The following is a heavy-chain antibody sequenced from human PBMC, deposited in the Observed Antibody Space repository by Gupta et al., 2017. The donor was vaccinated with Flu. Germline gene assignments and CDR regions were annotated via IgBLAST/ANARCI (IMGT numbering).Heavy chain of an antibody. Sequence: EVQLVESGGGLVQPGGALRLSCAASGFTFSSYEMNWVRQAPGKGLEWVSYISSSGSTRYYADAVKGRFTISRDNAKNTLYLQMNRLRAEDTAVYYCARCILTGRLLDYWGQGTLVTVSS. J-gene: IGHJ4*02. CDR3: ARCILTGRLLDY. CDR2: ISSSGSTR. V-gene: IGHV3-48*03. CDR1: GFTFSSYE. D-gene: IGHD3-9*01.